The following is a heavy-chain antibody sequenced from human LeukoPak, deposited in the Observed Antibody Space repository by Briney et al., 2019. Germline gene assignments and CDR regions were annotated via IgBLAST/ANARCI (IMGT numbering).Heavy chain of an antibody. D-gene: IGHD6-13*01. V-gene: IGHV1-18*01. Sequence: ASVKVSCKASGYTFTSYGISWVRQAPGQGLEWMGWISAYNGNTNYAQKLQGRVTMTTDTSTSTAYMELRSLRSDDTAVYYCARYSSSWYMGMGYYYYMDVWGKGTTVTISS. CDR2: ISAYNGNT. CDR1: GYTFTSYG. J-gene: IGHJ6*03. CDR3: ARYSSSWYMGMGYYYYMDV.